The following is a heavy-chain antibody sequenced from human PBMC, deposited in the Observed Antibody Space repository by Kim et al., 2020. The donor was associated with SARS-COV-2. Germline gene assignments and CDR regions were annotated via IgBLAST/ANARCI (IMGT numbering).Heavy chain of an antibody. CDR2: ITYDGSNK. J-gene: IGHJ4*01. V-gene: IGHV3-30*04. CDR3: AGDIVSYISCWID. Sequence: WESLRLSCAASGGTFSSYGMHWVRQAPGKGLEWVSVITYDGSNKNYLDSVKRRFTIFRDNSKNKLYLQMNSLRAEDTAAYYCAGDIVSYISCWID. D-gene: IGHD6-19*01. CDR1: GGTFSSYG.